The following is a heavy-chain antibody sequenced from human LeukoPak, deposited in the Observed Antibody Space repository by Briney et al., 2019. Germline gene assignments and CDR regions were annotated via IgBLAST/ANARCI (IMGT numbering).Heavy chain of an antibody. D-gene: IGHD3-22*01. V-gene: IGHV3-73*01. CDR2: IRSKANNYAT. CDR3: TREVVIFYYYYMDV. CDR1: GFTFSGSA. Sequence: GGSLRLSCAASGFTFSGSAMHWVRQASGKGLEWVGRIRSKANNYATTYAASVKGRFTISRDDSKNTAYLQMNSLKTEDTAVYYCTREVVIFYYYYMDVWGTGTTVTVSS. J-gene: IGHJ6*03.